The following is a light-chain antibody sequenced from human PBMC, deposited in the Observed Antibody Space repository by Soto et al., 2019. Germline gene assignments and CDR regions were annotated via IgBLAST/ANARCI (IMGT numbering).Light chain of an antibody. CDR1: SSNIGNNY. Sequence: QSVLTQPPSVSAAPGQKVTISCSGSSSNIGNNYLSWYQQLPGTAPKLLIYDNNKRPSGIPDRFSGSKSGTSATLGITGLQTGDEADYYCGTWDSSLSARFGGGTKLTVL. CDR2: DNN. V-gene: IGLV1-51*01. CDR3: GTWDSSLSAR. J-gene: IGLJ2*01.